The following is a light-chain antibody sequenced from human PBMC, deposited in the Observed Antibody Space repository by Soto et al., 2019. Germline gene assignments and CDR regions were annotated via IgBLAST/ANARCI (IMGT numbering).Light chain of an antibody. CDR1: QSVLYSSNNKNY. Sequence: DIVMTQSPDSLAVYLGERATINCKSSQSVLYSSNNKNYLTWYQQKPGQPPKLVIYWASIRESGVPDRFSGGGSGTDFTLTISSLQAEDVAVYYCQQHYSSPWTFGQGTKVEIK. CDR3: QQHYSSPWT. CDR2: WAS. J-gene: IGKJ1*01. V-gene: IGKV4-1*01.